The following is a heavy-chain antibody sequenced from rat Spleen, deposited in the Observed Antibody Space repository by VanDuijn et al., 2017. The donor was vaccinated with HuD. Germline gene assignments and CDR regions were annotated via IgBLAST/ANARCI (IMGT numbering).Heavy chain of an antibody. CDR1: GFTFSKYY. CDR3: TRAIYTTDYYYAKGYYVMDA. Sequence: EVQLVESGGGLVQPGRSLKLSCAASGFTFSKYYMAWVRQAPTKGLEWVASITNSGGSTYYRDSVKGRFTIARDKAKSTLYLQMNSLRSEDTATYYCTRAIYTTDYYYAKGYYVMDAWGQGASVTVSS. V-gene: IGHV5S23*01. CDR2: ITNSGGST. D-gene: IGHD1-6*01. J-gene: IGHJ4*01.